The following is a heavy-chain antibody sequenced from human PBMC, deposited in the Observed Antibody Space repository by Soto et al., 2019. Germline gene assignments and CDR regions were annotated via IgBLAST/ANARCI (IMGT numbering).Heavy chain of an antibody. J-gene: IGHJ6*02. V-gene: IGHV3-30*18. CDR3: AKHVMTTVTTAGGMDV. D-gene: IGHD4-4*01. CDR2: ISYDGTNK. CDR1: GFTFSGYG. Sequence: QVQLVESGGGVVQPGRSLRVSCAASGFTFSGYGMHWVRQAPGKGLEWVAVISYDGTNKYYADSVKGLFTISRDNSKNTLYLQMNSLRPEDTAVYYCAKHVMTTVTTAGGMDVWGQGTTVTVSS.